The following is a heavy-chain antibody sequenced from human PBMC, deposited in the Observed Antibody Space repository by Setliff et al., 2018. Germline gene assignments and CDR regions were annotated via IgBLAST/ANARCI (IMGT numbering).Heavy chain of an antibody. Sequence: ASVKVSCKASGHTFITFGISWVRQAPGQGLEWMGRINPSSGATIYAQKFQGRVTMTSDTSISTAYMELGRLTSDDTAVYYCARAEYTSSSLYYYMDVWGKGTTVTVSS. CDR3: ARAEYTSSSLYYYMDV. J-gene: IGHJ6*03. CDR2: INPSSGAT. V-gene: IGHV1-2*06. D-gene: IGHD6-6*01. CDR1: GHTFITFG.